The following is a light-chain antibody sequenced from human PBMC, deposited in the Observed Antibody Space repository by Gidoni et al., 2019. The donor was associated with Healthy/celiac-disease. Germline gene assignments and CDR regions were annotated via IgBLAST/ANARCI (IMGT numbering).Light chain of an antibody. CDR2: LGS. V-gene: IGKV2-28*01. CDR1: QSLLHSNGYNY. Sequence: DIVMTQSPLSLPVTPGEPASISCMSSQSLLHSNGYNYLDWYLQKPGQSQQLLIYLGSNRASGVPDRFSGSVSGTDFTLKISRVEAEDVGVYDCMQALQTPRFTFGPGTKVDIK. J-gene: IGKJ3*01. CDR3: MQALQTPRFT.